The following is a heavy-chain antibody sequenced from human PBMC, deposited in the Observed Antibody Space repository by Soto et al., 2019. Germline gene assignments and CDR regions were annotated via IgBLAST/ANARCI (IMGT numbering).Heavy chain of an antibody. CDR2: ISAHNGNT. CDR3: ARGRYGDY. Sequence: QIHLVQSGAGVKKPGASVKVSCKGSGYGFTTYGITWVRQAPGQGLEWMAWISAHNGNTNYAQKLQGRVTVTRDTSTSTAYMELRSLRSDDTAVYYCARGRYGDYWGQGAPVTVSS. V-gene: IGHV1-18*01. J-gene: IGHJ4*02. CDR1: GYGFTTYG. D-gene: IGHD1-1*01.